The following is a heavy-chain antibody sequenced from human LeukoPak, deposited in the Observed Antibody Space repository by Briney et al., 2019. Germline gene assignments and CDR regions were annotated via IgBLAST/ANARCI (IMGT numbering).Heavy chain of an antibody. CDR2: IYYSGST. J-gene: IGHJ4*02. CDR1: GGSINIHY. D-gene: IGHD6-19*01. Sequence: SETLSLTCTVSGGSINIHYWSWIRQSPGKGLEWIGDIYYSGSTKYNPSLKSRVTISVDTPKNHLSLRLTSVLAADTAIYYCVRRDNTGWNYFDCWGQGILVTVSS. V-gene: IGHV4-59*08. CDR3: VRRDNTGWNYFDC.